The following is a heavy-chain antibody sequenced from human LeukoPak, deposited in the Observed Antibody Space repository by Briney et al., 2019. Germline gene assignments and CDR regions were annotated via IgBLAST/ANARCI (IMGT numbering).Heavy chain of an antibody. CDR2: IYPNSGVT. CDR1: GYTFTGYY. CDR3: AREASSSWPHGDPFDY. J-gene: IGHJ4*02. Sequence: ASVKVSCKASGYTFTGYYMHWVRQAPAQGLEWMGWIYPNSGVTNYAQKSQGRVTMTRDTSISTAYMELSRLRSDDTAVYYCAREASSSWPHGDPFDYWGQGTLVTVSS. V-gene: IGHV1-2*02. D-gene: IGHD6-13*01.